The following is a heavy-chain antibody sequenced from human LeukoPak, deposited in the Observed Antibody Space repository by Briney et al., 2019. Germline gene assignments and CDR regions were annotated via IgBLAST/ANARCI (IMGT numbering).Heavy chain of an antibody. CDR2: ISSSSSYI. V-gene: IGHV3-21*01. CDR3: ARELAGPPTFDI. J-gene: IGHJ3*02. Sequence: GGSLRLSCAASGFTFSSYSMNWVRKAPGKGREWVSYISSSSSYIYYADSVKGRFTISRDNAKNSLYLQMNSLRAEDTAVYYCARELAGPPTFDIWGQGTMVTVSS. CDR1: GFTFSSYS.